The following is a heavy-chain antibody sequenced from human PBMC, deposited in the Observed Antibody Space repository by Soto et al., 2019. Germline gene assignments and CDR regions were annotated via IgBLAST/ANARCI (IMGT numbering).Heavy chain of an antibody. Sequence: GESLKISCRASGYSFTNYWIGWVRQMPGKGLEWMGIIYPGDSDTRYSPSFQGQVTISADKSISTAYLQWSSLKASDTAMYYCARSTYDYDSSGYDYGMDGWGKGTTVTVYS. CDR1: GYSFTNYW. V-gene: IGHV5-51*01. CDR2: IYPGDSDT. D-gene: IGHD3-22*01. J-gene: IGHJ6*04. CDR3: ARSTYDYDSSGYDYGMDG.